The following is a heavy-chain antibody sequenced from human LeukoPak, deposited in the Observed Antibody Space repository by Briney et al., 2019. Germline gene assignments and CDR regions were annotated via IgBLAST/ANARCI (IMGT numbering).Heavy chain of an antibody. J-gene: IGHJ3*02. CDR2: ISWEGGRK. V-gene: IGHV3-43*01. D-gene: IGHD1-26*01. CDR1: GFTFADYT. Sequence: RGSLRLSCAPPGFTFADYTMHSVRQAPGKRLEWVSLISWEGGRKYYADSVKGRFTISRDNSKNSLYLQKNSLRTEDTALYYCAKDDSGSDYGDAFDIWGQGTMVAVSS. CDR3: AKDDSGSDYGDAFDI.